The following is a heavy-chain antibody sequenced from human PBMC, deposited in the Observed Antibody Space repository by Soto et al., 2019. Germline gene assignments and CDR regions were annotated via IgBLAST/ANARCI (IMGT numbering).Heavy chain of an antibody. CDR3: ARDGTYNWV. J-gene: IGHJ4*02. CDR2: IYSGGAT. V-gene: IGHV3-66*01. D-gene: IGHD1-1*01. CDR1: GFTVSNNY. Sequence: EVQLLESGGGLVQPGGSLRLSCAASGFTVSNNYMRWVRQAPGKGLEWVSLIYSGGATYYADSVKGRFTISRDNSKNTLYLQMNILRAEDTAVYYCARDGTYNWVGGQGILVTVSS.